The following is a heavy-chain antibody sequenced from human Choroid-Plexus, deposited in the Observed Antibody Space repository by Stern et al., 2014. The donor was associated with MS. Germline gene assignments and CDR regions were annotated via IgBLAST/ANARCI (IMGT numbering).Heavy chain of an antibody. Sequence: EVQLVQSGAGVNRPGQSLKISCRASGYSFTNYWVAWVRQKPGKGLEWMGIIHPGDSEVRYSPSFQGRVTMSVDRSINTAYLQGSSLQPSDTAMYYCARQLGHSNFLHYWGQGVLVTVSS. D-gene: IGHD4-11*01. CDR1: GYSFTNYW. CDR2: IHPGDSEV. J-gene: IGHJ4*02. CDR3: ARQLGHSNFLHY. V-gene: IGHV5-51*01.